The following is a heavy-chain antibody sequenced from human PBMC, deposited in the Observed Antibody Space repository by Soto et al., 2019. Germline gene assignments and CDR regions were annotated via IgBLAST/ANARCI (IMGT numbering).Heavy chain of an antibody. J-gene: IGHJ3*02. V-gene: IGHV5-51*01. CDR1: GYSFTSYW. CDR2: IYPGDSDT. Sequence: GESLKISCKGSGYSFTSYWIGWVRQMPGKGLEWMGIIYPGDSDTRYSPSFQGQVTISADKSISTAYLQWSSLKASDTAMYYCARRGVSSSGWHDACDIWGQGTMVTVSS. D-gene: IGHD6-19*01. CDR3: ARRGVSSSGWHDACDI.